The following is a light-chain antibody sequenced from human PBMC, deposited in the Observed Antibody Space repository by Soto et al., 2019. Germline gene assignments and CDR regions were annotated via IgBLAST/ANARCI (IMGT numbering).Light chain of an antibody. J-gene: IGKJ1*01. V-gene: IGKV2-28*01. CDR2: LAS. CDR1: QSLQHSNGYNY. Sequence: DIVMTQSPLSLPVTPGEPASISCRSSQSLQHSNGYNYLDWYVQKPGQSPQILIYLASNRASGVPERFSGSGSGTDFTPKISRVEAEDVGTYYCMQALQTPAFGQGTKVEIK. CDR3: MQALQTPA.